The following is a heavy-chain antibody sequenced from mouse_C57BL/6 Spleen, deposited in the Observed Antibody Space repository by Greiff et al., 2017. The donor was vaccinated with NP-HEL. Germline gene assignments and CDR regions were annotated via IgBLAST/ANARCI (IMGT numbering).Heavy chain of an antibody. CDR1: GFTFSSYG. CDR3: ARQGTTAFDY. CDR2: ISSGGSYT. J-gene: IGHJ2*01. D-gene: IGHD1-2*01. V-gene: IGHV5-6*01. Sequence: EVHLVESGGDLVKPGGSLKLSCAASGFTFSSYGMSWVRQTPDKRLEWVATISSGGSYTYYPDSVKGRFTISRDNAKNTLYLQMSSLKSEDTAMYYCARQGTTAFDYWGQGTTLTVSS.